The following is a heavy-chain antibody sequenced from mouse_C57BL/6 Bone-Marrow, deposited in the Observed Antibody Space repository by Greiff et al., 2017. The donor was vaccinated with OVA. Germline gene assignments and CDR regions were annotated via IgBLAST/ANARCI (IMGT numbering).Heavy chain of an antibody. J-gene: IGHJ3*01. CDR3: AKIYDGYYAFAY. V-gene: IGHV1-22*01. Sequence: EVQLQQSGPELVKPGASVKMSCKASGYTFTDYNMHWVKQSHGKSLEWIGYNNPNNGGTSYKQKFKGKATLTVNKSSRTAYMELRSLTSEDSAVYYCAKIYDGYYAFAYWGQGTLVTVSA. D-gene: IGHD2-3*01. CDR2: NNPNNGGT. CDR1: GYTFTDYN.